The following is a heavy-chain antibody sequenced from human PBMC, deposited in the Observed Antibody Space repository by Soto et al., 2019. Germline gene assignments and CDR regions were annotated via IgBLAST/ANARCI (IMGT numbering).Heavy chain of an antibody. CDR1: GFTFRSYG. Sequence: GGSLRLSCEASGFTFRSYGLTWVRQAPGKGLEWVSVSSNSGDSRRHADAVKGRFTISRDNPKNTLYLQMDSLRAEDTAIYYCARASYANGPYDYWGQGALVTVSS. CDR2: SSNSGDSR. J-gene: IGHJ4*02. D-gene: IGHD2-2*01. CDR3: ARASYANGPYDY. V-gene: IGHV3-23*01.